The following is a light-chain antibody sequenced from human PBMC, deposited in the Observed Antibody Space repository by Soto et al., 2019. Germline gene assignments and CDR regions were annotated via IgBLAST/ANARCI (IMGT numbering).Light chain of an antibody. V-gene: IGLV2-14*01. CDR3: SSYTSSSTLAYV. CDR1: NSDVGGYNY. J-gene: IGLJ1*01. CDR2: EVS. Sequence: QSALTQPASVSGSPGQSITISCTGTNSDVGGYNYVSWYQQHPGKAPKLMIYEVSNRPSGVSNRFSGSKSGNTASLTISGLQAEDEADYYCSSYTSSSTLAYVFGTGTKLTVL.